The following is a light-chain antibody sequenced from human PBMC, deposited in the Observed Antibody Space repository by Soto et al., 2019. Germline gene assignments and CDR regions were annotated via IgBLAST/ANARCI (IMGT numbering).Light chain of an antibody. J-gene: IGLJ2*01. Sequence: QSVLTQSPSASGNPGQRVTISCSGSSSNIGSNSVNWYQQLPGTAPKLLMDGNNQRPSGVPDRFSGSKSGTSASLAISGLQSEDEADYYCAAWDGSLNAVVFGGGTKLTVL. CDR1: SSNIGSNS. V-gene: IGLV1-44*01. CDR2: GNN. CDR3: AAWDGSLNAVV.